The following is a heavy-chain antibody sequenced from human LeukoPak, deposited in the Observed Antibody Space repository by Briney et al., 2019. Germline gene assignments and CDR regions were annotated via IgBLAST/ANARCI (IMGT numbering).Heavy chain of an antibody. CDR1: GFAFSNYW. V-gene: IGHV3-74*01. D-gene: IGHD6-13*01. Sequence: PGGSLRLSCAASGFAFSNYWMHWVRQTPGKGLVWVSRINTDGGITTYADSVKGRFTFSRDNAKNTVYLQMNSLRGDDTAVYYCARGGAGAAVYYDYWGQGTLVTVSS. J-gene: IGHJ4*02. CDR3: ARGGAGAAVYYDY. CDR2: INTDGGIT.